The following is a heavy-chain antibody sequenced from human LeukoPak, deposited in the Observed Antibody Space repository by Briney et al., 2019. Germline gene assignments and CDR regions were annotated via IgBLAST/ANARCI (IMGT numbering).Heavy chain of an antibody. CDR1: GFTFSEAW. CDR2: IKRETDGGPT. D-gene: IGHD1-7*01. V-gene: IGHV3-15*01. CDR3: AAGTGTSDFDY. J-gene: IGHJ4*02. Sequence: GGSLRLSRAASGFTFSEAWMNWVRQAPGKGLEWVGRIKRETDGGPTDYAAPVKGRFTVSRDDSKSMLYLQMKSLKIEDTAVYYCAAGTGTSDFDYWGQGTLVTVSS.